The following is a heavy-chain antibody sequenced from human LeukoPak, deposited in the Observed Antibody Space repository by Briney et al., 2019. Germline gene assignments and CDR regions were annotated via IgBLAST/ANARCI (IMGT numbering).Heavy chain of an antibody. J-gene: IGHJ4*02. CDR1: GYSISSGYY. D-gene: IGHD4-17*01. Sequence: PSETLSLTCTVSGYSISSGYYWGWIRQPPGKGLEWIGSIYHSGSTYYNPSLKSRVTISVDTSKNQFSLKLSSVTSADTAVYYCARGTTVTPIDYWGQGTLVTVSS. CDR3: ARGTTVTPIDY. CDR2: IYHSGST. V-gene: IGHV4-38-2*02.